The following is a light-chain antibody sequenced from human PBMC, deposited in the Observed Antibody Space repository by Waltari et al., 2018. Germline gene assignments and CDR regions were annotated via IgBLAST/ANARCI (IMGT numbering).Light chain of an antibody. CDR1: QSIVGW. V-gene: IGKV1-5*03. Sequence: DIQMTQSPSTLSASLGDRVTTTCRASQSIVGWLAWYQQKPGKAPNLLHYKASNLESGVPSRFSGSGSVTEFTLTISSLQPDDFATYYCQQYKSYSRTFGQGTKVEIK. CDR2: KAS. J-gene: IGKJ1*01. CDR3: QQYKSYSRT.